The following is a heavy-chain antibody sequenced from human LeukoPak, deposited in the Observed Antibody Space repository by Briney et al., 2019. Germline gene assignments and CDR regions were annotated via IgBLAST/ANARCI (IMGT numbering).Heavy chain of an antibody. CDR1: GFSFSRYD. D-gene: IGHD3-22*01. CDR3: ARVPPELYDSSGYFDL. CDR2: IATSGDT. V-gene: IGHV3-13*01. Sequence: PGGSLRLSCAASGFSFSRYDMHWLRQVTGKGLEWVSAIATSGDTYYPDSVKGRFTISRDNSKNTLYLQMNSLRAEDTAVYYCARVPPELYDSSGYFDLWGRGTLVTVSS. J-gene: IGHJ2*01.